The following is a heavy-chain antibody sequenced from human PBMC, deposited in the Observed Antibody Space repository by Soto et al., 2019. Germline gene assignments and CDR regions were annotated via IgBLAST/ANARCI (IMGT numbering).Heavy chain of an antibody. Sequence: ASVKVSCKTSGYTFTSYALHWLRQAPGQRLEWMGWINPGTGDTKYSQNFQGRLTITRDTTASTAYMELSRLRSEDTAVYYCASDFYDILTGYLNCFDPWGQGTLVTVSS. CDR2: INPGTGDT. CDR3: ASDFYDILTGYLNCFDP. J-gene: IGHJ5*02. V-gene: IGHV1-3*01. CDR1: GYTFTSYA. D-gene: IGHD3-9*01.